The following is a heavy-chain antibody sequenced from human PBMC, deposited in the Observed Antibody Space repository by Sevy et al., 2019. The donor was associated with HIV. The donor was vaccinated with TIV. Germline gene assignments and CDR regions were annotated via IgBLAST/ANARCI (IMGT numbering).Heavy chain of an antibody. V-gene: IGHV3-33*01. J-gene: IGHJ6*02. D-gene: IGHD2-2*01. CDR2: IWYDGSNK. CDR1: GFTFSSYG. CDR3: AREIKVVPASPDRVDYYGLDV. Sequence: GGSLRLSCAASGFTFSSYGMHWVRQAPGKGLEWVAVIWYDGSNKYYADSVKGRFTISRDNSKNTLYLQMNSLRAEDTAVYYCAREIKVVPASPDRVDYYGLDVWGQGTMVTVSS.